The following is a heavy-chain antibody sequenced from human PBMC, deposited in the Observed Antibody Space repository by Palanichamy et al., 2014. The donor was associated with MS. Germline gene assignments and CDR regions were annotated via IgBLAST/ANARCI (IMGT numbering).Heavy chain of an antibody. Sequence: QLQLQESGSGLVKPSQTLSLTCAVSGGSISRSDSSWSWIRQPPGKGLEWIGYIYHSGSTSYNPSLKTRVTILVDRSKNQFSLKVSSVTAADTAVYYCARFAVAWFGESHFDYWGQGTLVTVSS. CDR3: ARFAVAWFGESHFDY. V-gene: IGHV4-30-2*01. D-gene: IGHD3-10*01. J-gene: IGHJ4*02. CDR2: IYHSGST. CDR1: GGSISRSDSS.